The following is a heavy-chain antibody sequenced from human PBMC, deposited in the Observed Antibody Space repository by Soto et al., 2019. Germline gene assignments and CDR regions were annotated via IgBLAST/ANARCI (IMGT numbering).Heavy chain of an antibody. CDR2: ISDSGGTT. Sequence: LSLTCAASGFTFSNYAMSWVRQAPGRGLEWVSSISDSGGTTYYADSVKGRFSISRDNSKNTVYLQMNNLRADDTAVYYCSIGSGLDYYCYYGTDVWGQGTTVTVSS. J-gene: IGHJ6*02. D-gene: IGHD2-15*01. CDR1: GFTFSNYA. CDR3: SIGSGLDYYCYYGTDV. V-gene: IGHV3-23*01.